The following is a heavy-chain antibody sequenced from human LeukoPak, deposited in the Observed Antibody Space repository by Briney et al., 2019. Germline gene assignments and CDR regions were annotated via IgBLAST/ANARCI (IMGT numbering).Heavy chain of an antibody. CDR3: ARADIVVVPAAMLPDY. D-gene: IGHD2-2*01. CDR1: GFTFSSYS. CDR2: ISSSSSYI. Sequence: MTGGSLRLSCAASGFTFSSYSMNWVRQAPGKGLEWVSSISSSSSYIYYADSVKGRFTISRDNAKNSLYLQMNSLRAEDTAVYYCARADIVVVPAAMLPDYWGQGTLVTVSS. V-gene: IGHV3-21*01. J-gene: IGHJ4*02.